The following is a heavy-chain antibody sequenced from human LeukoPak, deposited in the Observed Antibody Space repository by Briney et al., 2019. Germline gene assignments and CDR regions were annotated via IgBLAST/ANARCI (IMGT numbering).Heavy chain of an antibody. J-gene: IGHJ4*02. Sequence: PGGSLRLSCAASGFTFSSYAMNWVRQAPGKGLEWVSAISGSGGSTYYADSVKGRFTISRDNSKNTLYLQMNSLTAEDTAVYYCAKDGVYCSNTSCFPGMGAQGTLVTVSS. CDR3: AKDGVYCSNTSCFPGM. D-gene: IGHD2-2*01. CDR2: ISGSGGST. V-gene: IGHV3-23*01. CDR1: GFTFSSYA.